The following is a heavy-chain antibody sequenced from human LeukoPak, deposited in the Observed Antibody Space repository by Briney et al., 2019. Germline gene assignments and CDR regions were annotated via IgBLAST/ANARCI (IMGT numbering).Heavy chain of an antibody. D-gene: IGHD3-3*01. V-gene: IGHV3-30*02. CDR1: GFTFSSYG. CDR3: AKTPDYDFWSGYYDY. Sequence: GGSLRLSCAASGFTFSSYGMHWVRQAPGKGLEWVAFIRYDGSNKYYADSVKGRFTISRDNSKNTLYLQMNSLRAEDTAVYYCAKTPDYDFWSGYYDYWGQGTLVTVSS. CDR2: IRYDGSNK. J-gene: IGHJ4*02.